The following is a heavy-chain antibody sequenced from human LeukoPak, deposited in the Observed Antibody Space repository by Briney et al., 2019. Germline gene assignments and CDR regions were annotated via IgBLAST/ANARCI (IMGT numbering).Heavy chain of an antibody. Sequence: ASVKVSCKASGYIFTSYPIHWVRQAPGQRLERMGWINTGNGNTKYSQKFEGRVTVTRDTSATAAYMELSSLRSEDTAVYYCARDRAMADYWGQGTLVTVSS. J-gene: IGHJ4*02. V-gene: IGHV1-3*04. CDR3: ARDRAMADY. CDR1: GYIFTSYP. D-gene: IGHD5-18*01. CDR2: INTGNGNT.